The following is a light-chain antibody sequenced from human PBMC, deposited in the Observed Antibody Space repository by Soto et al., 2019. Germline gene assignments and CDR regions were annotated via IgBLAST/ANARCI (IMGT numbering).Light chain of an antibody. V-gene: IGLV7-43*01. CDR1: TGPVTSDYY. J-gene: IGLJ2*01. CDR3: GTLENSLTVVV. Sequence: QTVVTQEPSLTVSPGGTVTLTCASSTGPVTSDYYPNWFQQKPGQAPRALIYSTTKKHSWTPARFSGSLLGGKAALTLSGVQPEDEADYYCGTLENSLTVVVFGGGTKLTVL. CDR2: STT.